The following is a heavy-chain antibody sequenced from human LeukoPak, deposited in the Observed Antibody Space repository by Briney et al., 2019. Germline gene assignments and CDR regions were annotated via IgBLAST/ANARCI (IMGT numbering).Heavy chain of an antibody. CDR1: GYTFTSYG. Sequence: ASVKVSCKASGYTFTSYGISWVRQAPGQGLEWMGWMNPNSGNTDYAQKFQGRVTMTRNTSISTAYMELSSLRSEDTAAYYCARGDSSGWYRYFQHWDQGTLVSVSS. V-gene: IGHV1-8*02. CDR3: ARGDSSGWYRYFQH. J-gene: IGHJ1*01. D-gene: IGHD6-19*01. CDR2: MNPNSGNT.